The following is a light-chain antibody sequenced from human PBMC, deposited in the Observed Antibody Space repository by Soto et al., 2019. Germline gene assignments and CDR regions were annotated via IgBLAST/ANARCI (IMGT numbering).Light chain of an antibody. J-gene: IGKJ2*01. CDR1: QSVSSY. CDR3: QQYGSSPYT. V-gene: IGKV3-20*01. Sequence: EIVLTQSPATLSLSPGERATLSCRASQSVSSYLAWYQQKPGQAPRLLIYDASNRATGIPDRFSGTGSGTDFTLTISRLEPEDFAVCYCQQYGSSPYTFGLGTKVDIK. CDR2: DAS.